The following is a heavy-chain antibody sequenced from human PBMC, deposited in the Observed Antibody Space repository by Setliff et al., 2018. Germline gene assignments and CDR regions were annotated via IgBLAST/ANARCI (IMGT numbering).Heavy chain of an antibody. CDR2: INTNTGNP. Sequence: ASVKVSCKASGYTFTNYAMTWMRQAPGQGLEYMGWINTNTGNPIYAQGFTGRFVFSLDTPVSTAYLQISSLKSEDSAVYYCATRRAARSPLTGWGQGTLVTVSS. CDR1: GYTFTNYA. D-gene: IGHD6-6*01. CDR3: ATRRAARSPLTG. J-gene: IGHJ4*02. V-gene: IGHV7-4-1*02.